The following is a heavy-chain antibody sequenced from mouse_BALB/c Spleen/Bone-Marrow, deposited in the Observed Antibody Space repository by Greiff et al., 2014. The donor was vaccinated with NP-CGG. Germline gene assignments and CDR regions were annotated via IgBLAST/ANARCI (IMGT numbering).Heavy chain of an antibody. V-gene: IGHV3-2*02. CDR1: GCSITSDYA. D-gene: IGHD2-1*01. CDR2: ITYSGFT. CDR3: ARDDNYAFAY. Sequence: EVQLQQSGPGLVKPSQSLSLTCTVSGCSITSDYAWYWIRQFPGGQVGWVGYITYSGFTTYNQSLKSRISIIPDTSKNQFCLQLNAVTTEYSATYYCARDDNYAFAYWGQGTLVTVSA. J-gene: IGHJ3*01.